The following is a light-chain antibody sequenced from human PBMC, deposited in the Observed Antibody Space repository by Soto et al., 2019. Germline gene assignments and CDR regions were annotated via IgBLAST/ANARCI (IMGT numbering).Light chain of an antibody. CDR2: GAS. CDR3: QQSGSSPVT. V-gene: IGKV3-20*01. CDR1: QSVSSSY. Sequence: EIVLTQSPGTLSLSPGERATISCRASQSVSSSYLAWYQQKPGQAPRLLIYGASSRATGIPYRFSGSGSGTDFTLTISRLEPEDFAVYYCQQSGSSPVTFGQGTRLEIK. J-gene: IGKJ5*01.